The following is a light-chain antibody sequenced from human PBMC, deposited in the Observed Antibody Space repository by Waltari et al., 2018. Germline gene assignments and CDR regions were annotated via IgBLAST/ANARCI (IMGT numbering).Light chain of an antibody. J-gene: IGKJ3*01. CDR1: QSLLHSNGYYY. V-gene: IGKV2-28*01. Sequence: EIVMTQSPLSLPVTTGAPASISCRSSQSLLHSNGYYYLVWYLQKRWQSPPLLIYLGSNRASGVPGRFRGSGSGTDFTLKISRVEAEDVGVYYCMQALQTLFTFGPGTKVDIK. CDR3: MQALQTLFT. CDR2: LGS.